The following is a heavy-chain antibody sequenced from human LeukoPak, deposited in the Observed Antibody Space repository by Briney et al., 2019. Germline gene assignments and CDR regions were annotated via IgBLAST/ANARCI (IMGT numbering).Heavy chain of an antibody. V-gene: IGHV1-69*05. J-gene: IGHJ4*02. CDR2: VIPIIGTA. CDR3: ARDLRQEAPFDY. CDR1: GGTFSTYA. Sequence: SVKVSCKTSGGTFSTYAINWVRQAPGQGLEWMGGVIPIIGTANYAQKFQGRVTMTRDTSTNTLYMELSSLRSEDTAVYYCARDLRQEAPFDYWGQGTLVTVSS.